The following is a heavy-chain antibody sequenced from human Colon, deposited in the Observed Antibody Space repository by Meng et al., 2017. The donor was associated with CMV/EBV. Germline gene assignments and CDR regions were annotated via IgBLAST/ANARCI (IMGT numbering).Heavy chain of an antibody. CDR3: ARRVATLGGIINIGGLGFDS. CDR2: FIPALKRP. D-gene: IGHD3-16*01. V-gene: IGHV1-69*16. Sequence: SVKVSCKGSGGTFDPQSINWVRQAPGQGLEWLGGFIPALKRPKYAQHLQGRLTITTDESTSTAYMELISLTSEDTAIYFCARRVATLGGIINIGGLGFDSWGLGTLVTVSS. J-gene: IGHJ5*01. CDR1: GGTFDPQS.